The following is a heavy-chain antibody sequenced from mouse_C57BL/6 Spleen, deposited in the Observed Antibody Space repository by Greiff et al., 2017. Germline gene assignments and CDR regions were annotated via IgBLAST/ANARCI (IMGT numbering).Heavy chain of an antibody. V-gene: IGHV1-80*01. CDR3: ARKGELGRGGYFDY. Sequence: VQVVESGAELVKPGASVKISCKASGYAFSSYWMNWVKQRPGKGLEWIGQIYPGDGDTNSNGKFKGKATLTAEKSSSTAYMQLSSLTSDDSAVYFCARKGELGRGGYFDYWGQGTTLTVSS. CDR2: IYPGDGDT. CDR1: GYAFSSYW. D-gene: IGHD4-1*01. J-gene: IGHJ2*01.